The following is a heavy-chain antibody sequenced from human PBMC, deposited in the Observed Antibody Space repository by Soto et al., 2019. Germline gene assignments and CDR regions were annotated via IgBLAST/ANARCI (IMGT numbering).Heavy chain of an antibody. CDR3: ARLLENDYGDSRPFDY. D-gene: IGHD4-17*01. CDR2: IYYSGST. V-gene: IGHV4-39*01. J-gene: IGHJ4*02. CDR1: GGSISSYY. Sequence: SETLSLTCTVSGGSISSYYWGWIRQPPGKGLEWIGSIYYSGSTYYNPSLKSRVTISVDTSKNQFSLKLSSVTAADTAVYYCARLLENDYGDSRPFDYWGQGTLVTVSS.